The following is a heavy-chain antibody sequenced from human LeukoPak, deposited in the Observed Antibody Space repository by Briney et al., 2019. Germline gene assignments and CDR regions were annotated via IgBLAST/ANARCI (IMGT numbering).Heavy chain of an antibody. CDR3: ARDGPNFDWSPGAFDI. D-gene: IGHD3-9*01. J-gene: IGHJ3*02. V-gene: IGHV3-48*03. CDR1: GFTFSSYE. Sequence: GGSLRLSCAASGFTFSSYEMNWVRQAPGKGLEWVSYISSSGSTIYYADSVKGRFTISRDNAKNSLYLQMNSLRAEDTAVYYCARDGPNFDWSPGAFDIWGQGTMVTVSS. CDR2: ISSSGSTI.